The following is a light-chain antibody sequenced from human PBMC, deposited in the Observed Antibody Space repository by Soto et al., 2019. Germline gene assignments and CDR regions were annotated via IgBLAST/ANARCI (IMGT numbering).Light chain of an antibody. CDR1: QSLFYSSNSKNF. CDR2: WAS. Sequence: DMVMSQSPDSLAVSLGERATINCRSSQSLFYSSNSKNFLAWYQLKPGQSPKLLIYWASTRESGVPDRFSGSGSGTDFTLTISSLQAEDVAVYYCQQYYATPPAFGQGTKVDIK. J-gene: IGKJ1*01. V-gene: IGKV4-1*01. CDR3: QQYYATPPA.